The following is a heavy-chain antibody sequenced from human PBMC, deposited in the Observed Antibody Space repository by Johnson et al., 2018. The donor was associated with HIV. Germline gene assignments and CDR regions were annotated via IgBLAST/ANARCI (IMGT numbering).Heavy chain of an antibody. CDR2: INSDGSSI. D-gene: IGHD6-13*01. Sequence: VQLVESGGGVVQPGRSLRLSCAASGFTFRDAWMNWVRQAPGKGLEWVGRINSDGSSISYADSVKGRFTISRDNAKNTLYLQMYSLRPDDTALYYCARGRKDIAAAYGLDKDAFEMWGQGTLVTVSS. V-gene: IGHV3-74*02. J-gene: IGHJ3*02. CDR1: GFTFRDAW. CDR3: ARGRKDIAAAYGLDKDAFEM.